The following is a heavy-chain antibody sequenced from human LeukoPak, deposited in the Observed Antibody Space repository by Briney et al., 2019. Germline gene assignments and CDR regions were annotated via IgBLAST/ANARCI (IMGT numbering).Heavy chain of an antibody. J-gene: IGHJ6*02. CDR1: GGSFSGYY. D-gene: IGHD6-13*01. V-gene: IGHV4-34*01. CDR2: INHSGST. CDR3: AGAPLSLPGYSSSSLNLGGMDV. Sequence: PSETLSLTCAVYGGSFSGYYWSWIRQPPGKGLEWIGEINHSGSTNYNPSLKSRVTISVDTSKNQFSLKLSSVTAADTAVYYCAGAPLSLPGYSSSSLNLGGMDVWGQGTTVTVSS.